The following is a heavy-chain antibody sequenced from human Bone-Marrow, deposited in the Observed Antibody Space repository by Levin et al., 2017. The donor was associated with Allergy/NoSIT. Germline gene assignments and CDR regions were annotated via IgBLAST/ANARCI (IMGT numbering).Heavy chain of an antibody. V-gene: IGHV4-39*07. CDR2: IYYTGNT. CDR1: GGSISSTSYH. Sequence: SETLSLTCTVSGGSISSTSYHWGWIRQPPGTTLEWIGTIYYTGNTFYKPSLYSRVTISLDTSENQLSLKLTSVTAADTGVYYCARFSSWFHGMDVWGQGTTVTVSS. D-gene: IGHD6-13*01. CDR3: ARFSSWFHGMDV. J-gene: IGHJ6*01.